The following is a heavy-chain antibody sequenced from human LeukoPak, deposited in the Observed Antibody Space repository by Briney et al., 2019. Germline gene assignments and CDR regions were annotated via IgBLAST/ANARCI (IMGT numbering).Heavy chain of an antibody. D-gene: IGHD6-6*01. J-gene: IGHJ6*02. V-gene: IGHV3-30*18. CDR2: ISYDGSNK. Sequence: GGSLRLSCAASGFTFSSYGMHWVRQAPGKGLEWVAVISYDGSNKYYADSVKGRFTISRDNSKNTLYLQMNSLRAEDTAVYYCAKTSSSPDHYYYYAMDVWGQGTTVTVSS. CDR3: AKTSSSPDHYYYYAMDV. CDR1: GFTFSSYG.